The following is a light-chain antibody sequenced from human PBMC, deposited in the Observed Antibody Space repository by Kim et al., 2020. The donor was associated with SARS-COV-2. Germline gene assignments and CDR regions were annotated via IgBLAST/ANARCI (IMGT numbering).Light chain of an antibody. J-gene: IGKJ2*01. Sequence: LSPAERAPLSCRASQSITGNDLAWYQQRPGQAPRLLIYGTSNRATGIPDRFSGSGSGTDFTLTISRLEPEDFALFYCQQYGTSLYTFGQGTKLEI. V-gene: IGKV3-20*01. CDR1: QSITGND. CDR3: QQYGTSLYT. CDR2: GTS.